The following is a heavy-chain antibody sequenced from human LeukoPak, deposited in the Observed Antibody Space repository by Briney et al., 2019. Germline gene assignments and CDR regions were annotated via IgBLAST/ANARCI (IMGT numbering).Heavy chain of an antibody. CDR1: GFAFSTYG. D-gene: IGHD2-15*01. CDR2: ISSRGSYI. J-gene: IGHJ6*02. V-gene: IGHV3-21*01. Sequence: PGGSLRLSCAASGFAFSTYGMHWVRLAPGKGLEWVSCISSRGSYIYYADSVKGRFTISRDNAKNSLYLQMNSLRAEDTAVYYCTKDGRVASAATRPTYYYGMDVWGQGTTVIVSS. CDR3: TKDGRVASAATRPTYYYGMDV.